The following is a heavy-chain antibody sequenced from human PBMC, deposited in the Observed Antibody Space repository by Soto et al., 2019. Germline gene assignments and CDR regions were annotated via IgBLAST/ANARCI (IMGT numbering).Heavy chain of an antibody. CDR1: GDSVSSNTDA. J-gene: IGHJ4*02. CDR3: ARGVAGSGFDL. V-gene: IGHV6-1*01. CDR2: TYYRSNWRH. D-gene: IGHD6-19*01. Sequence: SQTLSLPCAISGDSVSSNTDAWNWIRSSPSRGLEWLGRTYYRSNWRHDYAVSVKSRITVNPDTSKNHFSLQLNSVTPDDTAVYYCARGVAGSGFDLWGQGTLVTGS.